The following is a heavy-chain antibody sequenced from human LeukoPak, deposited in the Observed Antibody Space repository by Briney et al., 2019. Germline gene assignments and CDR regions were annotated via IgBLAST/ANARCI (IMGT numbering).Heavy chain of an antibody. CDR1: GLPFSTFG. CDR3: AKEGCGDGCYSLAFDF. CDR2: ISYDGSDK. Sequence: GGSLRLTCAASGLPFSTFGMHWVRQAPGKGLEWVALISYDGSDKDYADSVKGRFTISRDDSKNMLYLQMNSLRAEDTAVYYCAKEGCGDGCYSLAFDFWGHGTMVTVSS. J-gene: IGHJ3*01. D-gene: IGHD2-21*02. V-gene: IGHV3-30*18.